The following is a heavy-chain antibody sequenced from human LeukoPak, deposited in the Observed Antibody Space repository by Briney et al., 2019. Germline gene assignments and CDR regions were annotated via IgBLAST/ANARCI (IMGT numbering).Heavy chain of an antibody. CDR2: INHSGST. J-gene: IGHJ6*03. Sequence: SETLSLTCAVYVGSFSGYYWSWIRQPPGKGLEWIGEINHSGSTNYNSSLKSRVTISVDTSKNQFSLKLSSVTAADTAVYYCARGYYGSGSHCCHMDVWGKGTTVTVSS. CDR3: ARGYYGSGSHCCHMDV. D-gene: IGHD3-10*01. CDR1: VGSFSGYY. V-gene: IGHV4-34*01.